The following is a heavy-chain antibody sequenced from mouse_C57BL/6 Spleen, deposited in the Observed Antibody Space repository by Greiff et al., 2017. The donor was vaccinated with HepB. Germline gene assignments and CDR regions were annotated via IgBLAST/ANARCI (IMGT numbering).Heavy chain of an antibody. Sequence: QVQLQQPGAELVKPGASVKLSCKASGYTFTSYWMQWVKQRPGQGLEWIGEIDPSDSYTNYNQKFKGKATLTVDTSSSTAYMQLSSLTSEDSAVYCCAKADGWYFDVWGTGTTVTVSS. CDR3: AKADGWYFDV. CDR2: IDPSDSYT. D-gene: IGHD1-1*01. J-gene: IGHJ1*03. CDR1: GYTFTSYW. V-gene: IGHV1-50*01.